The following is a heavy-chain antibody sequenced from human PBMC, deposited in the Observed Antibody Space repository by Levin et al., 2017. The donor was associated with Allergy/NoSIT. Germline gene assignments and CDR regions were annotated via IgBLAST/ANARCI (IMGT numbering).Heavy chain of an antibody. D-gene: IGHD2-15*01. V-gene: IGHV3-11*01. CDR1: GFTFSDYY. J-gene: IGHJ3*02. CDR3: ARYCSGGSCYYRDAFDI. CDR2: ISRSGSTI. Sequence: GESLKISCAASGFTFSDYYMSWIRQAPGKGLEWVSYISRSGSTIYYADPVKGRFTITRDNAKNSLYLQMNSLRAEDTAVYYCARYCSGGSCYYRDAFDIWGQGTMVTVSS.